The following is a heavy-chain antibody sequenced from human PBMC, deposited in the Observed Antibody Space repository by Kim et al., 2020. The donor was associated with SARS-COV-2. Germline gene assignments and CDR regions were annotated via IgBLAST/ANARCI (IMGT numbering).Heavy chain of an antibody. Sequence: ASVKVSCKASGYTFSTYYMHWVRQAPGQGLEWMGIINPGGGTTTYAQKFQGRVSMTRDTSTSTVYMELSSLRSEDTAIYYCARHDFGGNVDYWGQGALVT. CDR1: GYTFSTYY. CDR3: ARHDFGGNVDY. CDR2: INPGGGTT. D-gene: IGHD4-17*01. V-gene: IGHV1-46*01. J-gene: IGHJ4*02.